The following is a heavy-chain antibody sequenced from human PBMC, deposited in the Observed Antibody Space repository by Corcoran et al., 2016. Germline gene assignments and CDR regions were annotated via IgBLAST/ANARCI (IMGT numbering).Heavy chain of an antibody. V-gene: IGHV1-46*01. J-gene: IGHJ6*02. D-gene: IGHD2-2*01. Sequence: QVQLVQSGAEVKKPGASVKVSCKASGYTFTSYYMHWVRQAPGQGLEWMGIINPSGGSTSYAQKFQGRVTMTRDTSTSTVYMELSSLRSEDTAVYYCARESVVVPAATSYGMDVWGQGTTVTVSS. CDR1: GYTFTSYY. CDR2: INPSGGST. CDR3: ARESVVVPAATSYGMDV.